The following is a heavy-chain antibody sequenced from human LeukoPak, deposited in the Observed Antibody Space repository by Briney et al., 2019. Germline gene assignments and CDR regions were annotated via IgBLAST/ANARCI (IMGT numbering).Heavy chain of an antibody. CDR3: AKRVAEQSTSWYIDI. V-gene: IGHV3-23*02. CDR2: IDGSGVTS. D-gene: IGHD6-19*01. Sequence: GGSLRLSCAASGFTFSSYAMSWVRQAPGKGLEWVSAIDGSGVTSFYGDSVKARFTISRDDSKNTLYLQMNSLRAEDTALYYCAKRVAEQSTSWYIDIWGLGTMVTVSS. CDR1: GFTFSSYA. J-gene: IGHJ3*02.